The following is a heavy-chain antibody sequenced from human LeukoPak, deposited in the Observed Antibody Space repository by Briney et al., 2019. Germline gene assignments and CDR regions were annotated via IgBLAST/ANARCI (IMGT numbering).Heavy chain of an antibody. CDR3: ASFDSSGQPNDDAFDI. Sequence: ASVKVSCKASGGTFSSYAISWVRQAPGQGLEWMGGIIPIFGTANYAQKFQGRVTITADESTSTAYMELSSLRSEDTAVYYCASFDSSGQPNDDAFDIWGQGTMVTVSS. CDR1: GGTFSSYA. CDR2: IIPIFGTA. J-gene: IGHJ3*02. D-gene: IGHD3-22*01. V-gene: IGHV1-69*13.